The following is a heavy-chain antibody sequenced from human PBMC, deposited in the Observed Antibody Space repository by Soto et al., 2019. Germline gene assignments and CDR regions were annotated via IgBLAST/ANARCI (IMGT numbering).Heavy chain of an antibody. D-gene: IGHD4-17*01. CDR1: GGSIRRYY. V-gene: IGHV4-59*13. J-gene: IGHJ5*02. CDR2: IYYSGST. CDR3: ARHPLRTYWFAP. Sequence: SETLSRTCTVSGGSIRRYYYSCIRQSPGRGLEWLGYIYYSGSTKYNPSLESRVTISIDTAKNQMSLRLTSVAPADTAAYYCARHPLRTYWFAPWGQGTLATVSS.